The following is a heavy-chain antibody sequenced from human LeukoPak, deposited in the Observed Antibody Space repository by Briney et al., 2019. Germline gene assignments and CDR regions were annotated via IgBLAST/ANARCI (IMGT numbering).Heavy chain of an antibody. V-gene: IGHV3-15*01. J-gene: IGHJ4*02. CDR2: VKSKADGGTT. Sequence: GGSLRLSCAASGFTFSNAWMSWVRQAPGKGLEWVGRVKSKADGGTTDYAAPVKGRFTISRDDSQNTLYLQMDSLKTEDTAVYNCTTTPGRDYWGQGALVTVSS. D-gene: IGHD3-10*01. CDR1: GFTFSNAW. CDR3: TTTPGRDY.